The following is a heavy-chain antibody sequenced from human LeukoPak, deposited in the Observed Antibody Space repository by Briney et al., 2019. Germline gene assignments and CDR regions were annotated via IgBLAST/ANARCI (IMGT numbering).Heavy chain of an antibody. CDR2: INAGYGNR. J-gene: IGHJ4*02. CDR1: GYTFTSYA. CDR3: AREGIAVAGIVDY. D-gene: IGHD6-19*01. Sequence: ASVKVSCKASGYTFTSYAMHWVRQAPGQRLEWMGWINAGYGNRKYSQKFQGRVTITRDTSASTAYMEPSSLRSEDMAVYYCAREGIAVAGIVDYWGQGTLVTVSS. V-gene: IGHV1-3*01.